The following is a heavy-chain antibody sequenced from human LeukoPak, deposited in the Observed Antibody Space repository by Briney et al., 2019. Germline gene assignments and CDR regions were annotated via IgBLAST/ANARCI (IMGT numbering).Heavy chain of an antibody. Sequence: ASVKVSCKASGYTFTSYGISWVRQAPGQGLEWMGWISAYNGNTNYAQKLQGRVTMTTDTSTSTAYMELRSLRSDDTAVYYCAGFRTGYYNVLGMDVWGQGTTVTVSS. J-gene: IGHJ6*02. CDR1: GYTFTSYG. CDR2: ISAYNGNT. V-gene: IGHV1-18*01. CDR3: AGFRTGYYNVLGMDV. D-gene: IGHD3-9*01.